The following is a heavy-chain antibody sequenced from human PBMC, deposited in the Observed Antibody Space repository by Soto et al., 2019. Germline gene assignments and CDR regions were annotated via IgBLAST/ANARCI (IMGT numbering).Heavy chain of an antibody. CDR2: MNPKSGYT. J-gene: IGHJ4*02. D-gene: IGHD1-26*01. CDR1: GNTFSNYD. CDR3: ARVMGSVDY. Sequence: VQLVQSGAEVKKPGTSERISCKTSGNTFSNYDINWVRQAAGQGLEWMGWMNPKSGYTGSARKFQGRVTMTRDTSMTTAYMELSSLRSEDTAVYYCARVMGSVDYWGQGTLVTVSS. V-gene: IGHV1-8*01.